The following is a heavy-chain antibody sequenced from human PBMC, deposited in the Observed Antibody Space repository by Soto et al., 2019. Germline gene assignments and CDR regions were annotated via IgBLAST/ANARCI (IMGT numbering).Heavy chain of an antibody. D-gene: IGHD5-18*01. V-gene: IGHV4-59*01. CDR3: ARGRGDTAMAWYY. Sequence: SETLSLTCTVSGGSISSYYWSWIRQPPGKGLEWIGYIYYSGSTKYNPSLKSRVTISVDTSKNRFSLRLSSVTAADTAVYYCARGRGDTAMAWYYWGQGTLVTVSS. J-gene: IGHJ4*02. CDR2: IYYSGST. CDR1: GGSISSYY.